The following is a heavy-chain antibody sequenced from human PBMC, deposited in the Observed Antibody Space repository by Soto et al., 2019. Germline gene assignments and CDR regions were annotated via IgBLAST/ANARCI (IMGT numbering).Heavy chain of an antibody. CDR2: IYYSGST. V-gene: IGHV4-39*01. J-gene: IGHJ6*02. CDR3: ARLGYYDFWSNYYYYGMDV. D-gene: IGHD3-3*01. Sequence: SETLSLTCTVSGGSISSSSYYWGWIRQPPWKGLEWIGSIYYSGSTYYNPSLKSRVTISVDTSKNQFSLKLSSVTAADTAVYYCARLGYYDFWSNYYYYGMDVWGQGXTVTVSS. CDR1: GGSISSSSYY.